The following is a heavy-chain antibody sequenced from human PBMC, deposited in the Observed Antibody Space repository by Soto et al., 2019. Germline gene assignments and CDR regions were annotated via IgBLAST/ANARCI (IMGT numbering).Heavy chain of an antibody. J-gene: IGHJ3*02. CDR1: GYTFTSYG. D-gene: IGHD3-22*01. V-gene: IGHV1-18*04. Sequence: VKVSCKASGYTFTSYGISWVRQAPGQGLEWMGWISAYNGNTNYAQKLQGRVTMTTDTSTSTAYMELRSLRSDDTAVYYCARDQDPMIVVVIGSAFDIWGQGTMVTVSS. CDR2: ISAYNGNT. CDR3: ARDQDPMIVVVIGSAFDI.